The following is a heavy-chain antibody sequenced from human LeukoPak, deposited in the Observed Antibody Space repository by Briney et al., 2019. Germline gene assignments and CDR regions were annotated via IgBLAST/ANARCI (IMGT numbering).Heavy chain of an antibody. J-gene: IGHJ3*01. CDR1: GFTFSSYA. V-gene: IGHV3-53*01. CDR3: ARDRGAGYCSGGGCYSAVFDL. CDR2: IYSGDNA. D-gene: IGHD2-15*01. Sequence: GGSLRLSCAASGFTFSSYAMSWVRQAPGKGLEWVSVIYSGDNAYYANSVKGRFTISRDNSKNTLNLQMNGLRAEDTAVYYCARDRGAGYCSGGGCYSAVFDLWGQGTMVTVSS.